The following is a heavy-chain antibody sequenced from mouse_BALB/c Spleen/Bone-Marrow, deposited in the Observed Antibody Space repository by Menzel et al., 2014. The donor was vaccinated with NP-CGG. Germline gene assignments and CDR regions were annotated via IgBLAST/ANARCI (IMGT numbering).Heavy chain of an antibody. V-gene: IGHV5-6-5*01. CDR1: GFTFSSYA. CDR3: AEGGELRPGFAY. D-gene: IGHD2-4*01. CDR2: ISSGGNT. J-gene: IGHJ3*01. Sequence: DVMLVESGGGLVKPGGSLKLSCAASGFTFSSYAMSWVRQTPEKRLEWVASISSGGNTYYPDSMKGRFTISRDNARNILYLQMSSLRSEATAIYYCAEGGELRPGFAYWGQGTLVTVSA.